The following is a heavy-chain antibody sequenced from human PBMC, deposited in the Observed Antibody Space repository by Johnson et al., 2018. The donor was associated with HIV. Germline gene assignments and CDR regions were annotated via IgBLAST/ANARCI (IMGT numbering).Heavy chain of an antibody. V-gene: IGHV3-64*01. D-gene: IGHD3-10*01. CDR3: ARNRGDSPPDAFDI. CDR1: GFTFSSYA. Sequence: VQLVESGGGLVKPGGSLRLSCAASGFTFSSYAMHWVRQAPGKGLEYVSAISSNGGSTYYANSVKGRFTISRDNSKNTLYLQMGSLRAEDMAVYYCARNRGDSPPDAFDIWGQGTMVTVSS. CDR2: ISSNGGST. J-gene: IGHJ3*02.